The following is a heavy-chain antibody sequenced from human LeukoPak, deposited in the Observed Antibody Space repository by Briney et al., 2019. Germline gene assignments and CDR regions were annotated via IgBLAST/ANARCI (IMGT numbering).Heavy chain of an antibody. CDR1: GYTFTSYY. Sequence: GASVKVSCKASGYTFTSYYMHRVRQAPGQGLEWMGIINPSGGSTSYAQKFQGRVTMTRDTSTSTVYMELSSLRSEDTAVYYCARDERTGYYYDSSGYYLHWGQGTLVTVSS. J-gene: IGHJ4*02. CDR3: ARDERTGYYYDSSGYYLH. CDR2: INPSGGST. V-gene: IGHV1-46*01. D-gene: IGHD3-22*01.